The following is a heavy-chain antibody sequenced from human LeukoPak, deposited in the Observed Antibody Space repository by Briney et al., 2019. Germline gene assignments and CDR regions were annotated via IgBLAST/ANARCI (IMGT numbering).Heavy chain of an antibody. J-gene: IGHJ4*02. CDR1: GYSFTSYW. Sequence: PGESLKISCKGSGYSFTSYWIGWVRQMPGKGLEWMGIIYPGDYDTRYSPSFQGQVTISADKSISTAYVQWRSLKASDTAMYYCARPKTTVTTPFDSWGQGTLVTVSS. D-gene: IGHD4-17*01. CDR2: IYPGDYDT. CDR3: ARPKTTVTTPFDS. V-gene: IGHV5-51*01.